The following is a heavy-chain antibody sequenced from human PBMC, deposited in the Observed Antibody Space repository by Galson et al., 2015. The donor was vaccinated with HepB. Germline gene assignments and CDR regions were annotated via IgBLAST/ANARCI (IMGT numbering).Heavy chain of an antibody. CDR1: GFTFSSYS. D-gene: IGHD3-16*02. Sequence: SLRLSCAASGFTFSSYSMNWVRQAPGKGLEWVSYISSSSTTIHYVDSVKGRFTISRDNAKNSLYLQMNSLRDEDTAVYYCARGGPIVTQYYFDYWGQGTLVTVSS. CDR3: ARGGPIVTQYYFDY. CDR2: ISSSSTTI. V-gene: IGHV3-48*02. J-gene: IGHJ4*02.